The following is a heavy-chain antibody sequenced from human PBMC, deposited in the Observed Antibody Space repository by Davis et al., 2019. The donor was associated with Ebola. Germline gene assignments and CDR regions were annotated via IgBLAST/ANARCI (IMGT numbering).Heavy chain of an antibody. Sequence: GGSLRLSCADSVITFSSYAMHWVRQAPGKGLEWVSGISWNSGTIGYADSVKGRFIISRDNAKNSLYLQMNSLRAEDTAFYYCAKGPPKLCSGNKCRWGAFDIWGQGTLVTVSS. CDR1: VITFSSYA. CDR3: AKGPPKLCSGNKCRWGAFDI. D-gene: IGHD2-15*01. CDR2: ISWNSGTI. J-gene: IGHJ3*02. V-gene: IGHV3-9*01.